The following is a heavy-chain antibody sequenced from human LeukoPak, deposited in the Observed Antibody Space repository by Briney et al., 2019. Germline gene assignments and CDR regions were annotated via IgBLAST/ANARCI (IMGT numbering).Heavy chain of an antibody. CDR1: GFTFSSYG. D-gene: IGHD4-17*01. Sequence: PGGSLRLSCAASGFTFSSYGMHWVRQAPGKGLEWVAVIWYDGSNKYYADSVKGRFTISRDNSKNTLYLQMNSLRAEDTAVYYCARDLITVANTYYYYYGMDVWGQGTTVTVSS. CDR2: IWYDGSNK. V-gene: IGHV3-33*01. J-gene: IGHJ6*02. CDR3: ARDLITVANTYYYYYGMDV.